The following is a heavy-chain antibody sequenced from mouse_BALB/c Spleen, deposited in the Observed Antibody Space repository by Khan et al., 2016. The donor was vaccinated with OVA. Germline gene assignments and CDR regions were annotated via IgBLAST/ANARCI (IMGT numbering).Heavy chain of an antibody. CDR2: INPISGYT. CDR3: AIRTTADAMDY. Sequence: QVQLQQSGAELARPGASVKMSCKASGYTFISNTMHWVKQRPGQGLEWIGYINPISGYTNYNQKFKDKATLTADTSSNTAYMQLSSLTSEDSAVYYWAIRTTADAMDYWGRGTSVTVSS. D-gene: IGHD1-2*01. J-gene: IGHJ4*01. V-gene: IGHV1-4*01. CDR1: GYTFISNT.